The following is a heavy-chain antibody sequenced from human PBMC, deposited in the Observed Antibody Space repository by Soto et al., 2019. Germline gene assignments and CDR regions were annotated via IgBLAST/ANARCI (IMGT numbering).Heavy chain of an antibody. J-gene: IGHJ1*01. CDR3: AKSAPPPQHYFQH. CDR2: ISYDGSNK. Sequence: HPGGSLRLSCAASGFTFSSNGMHWVRQAPGKGLEWVAVISYDGSNKYYADSVKGRFTISRDNSKNTLYLQMNSLRAEDTAVYYCAKSAPPPQHYFQHWGQGTLVTVSS. V-gene: IGHV3-30*18. CDR1: GFTFSSNG.